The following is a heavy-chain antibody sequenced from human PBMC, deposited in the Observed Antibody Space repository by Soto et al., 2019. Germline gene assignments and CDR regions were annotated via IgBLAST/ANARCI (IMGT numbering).Heavy chain of an antibody. V-gene: IGHV1-69*08. D-gene: IGHD3-16*01. CDR3: EKDGGGGDDYYYYDMDV. CDR2: IIPILGIT. J-gene: IGHJ6*02. Sequence: QVQLVQSGAEVKKPGSSVKVSCKASGGTFSSHTINWVRQAPGQGLEWMGRIIPILGITNYAKRFQGRVKIIADKFTSTANMELNSLRSEDTAVYSCEKDGGGGDDYYYYDMDVWGQGTTVTVSS. CDR1: GGTFSSHT.